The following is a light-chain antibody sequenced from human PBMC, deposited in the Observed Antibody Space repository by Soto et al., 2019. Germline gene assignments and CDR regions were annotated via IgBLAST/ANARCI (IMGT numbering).Light chain of an antibody. CDR2: EVT. V-gene: IGLV2-14*01. CDR1: RSDVGGYNF. J-gene: IGLJ1*01. Sequence: QSVLTQPASVSGSPGQSITISCTGTRSDVGGYNFVSWYQQYPGKAPKLMISEVTNRPSGVSSRFSGSKSGNTASLTISGLQAEDEADYYCSSYTSSSPYVFGTGTKLTVL. CDR3: SSYTSSSPYV.